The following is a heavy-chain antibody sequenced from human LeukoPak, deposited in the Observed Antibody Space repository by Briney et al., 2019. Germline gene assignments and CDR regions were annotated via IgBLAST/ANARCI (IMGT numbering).Heavy chain of an antibody. Sequence: GGSLRLSCAASGFAFSSYGMHWVRQAPGKGLEWVAFIRYDGSNKYYADSVKGRFTISRDNSKNTLYLQMNSLRAEDTAVYYCARDLTYGDYVDYWGQGTLVTVSS. CDR3: ARDLTYGDYVDY. CDR2: IRYDGSNK. J-gene: IGHJ4*02. V-gene: IGHV3-30*02. CDR1: GFAFSSYG. D-gene: IGHD4-17*01.